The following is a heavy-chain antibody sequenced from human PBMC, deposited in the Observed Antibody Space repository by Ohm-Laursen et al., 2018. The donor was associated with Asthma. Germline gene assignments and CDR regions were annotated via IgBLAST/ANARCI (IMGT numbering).Heavy chain of an antibody. Sequence: GASVKVSCNASGGTLNNFAINWVRQAPGQGLEWMGGIIPMLHTATYAQKFQGRVTISADESTTTTYMELSSLRSEDTAVYYCARGHMVIMPHLHDWGQGILVTVSS. CDR1: GGTLNNFA. CDR2: IIPMLHTA. J-gene: IGHJ1*01. V-gene: IGHV1-69*13. CDR3: ARGHMVIMPHLHD. D-gene: IGHD2-21*01.